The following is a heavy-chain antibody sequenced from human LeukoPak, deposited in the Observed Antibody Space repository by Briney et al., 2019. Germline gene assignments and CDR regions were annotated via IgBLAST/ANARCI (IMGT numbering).Heavy chain of an antibody. CDR1: GFTFGDFG. V-gene: IGHV3-30*02. J-gene: IGHJ4*02. CDR3: AKGQIGDY. CDR2: IRYDGDYT. Sequence: GGSLRLSCAASGFTFGDFGMHWVRQAPGKGLEWVSFIRYDGDYTFYTDSVEGRFTISRDNSKNTLYLQMNSRRAEDSAVYYCAKGQIGDYWGQGTLVTVSS.